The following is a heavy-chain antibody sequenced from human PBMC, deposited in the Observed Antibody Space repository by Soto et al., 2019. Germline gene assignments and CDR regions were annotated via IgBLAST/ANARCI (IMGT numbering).Heavy chain of an antibody. V-gene: IGHV3-23*01. J-gene: IGHJ4*02. Sequence: EVQLLESGGGLVQPGGSLRLSCAVSGFIFSNYPMTWVRQAPGKGLEWVSSVSPSGSNTYYADSMKGRFIMSRDNSENRLHLQMNSLRAEDTAVYFCARRDNSGWYSLDYWGQGTLVTVSS. CDR1: GFIFSNYP. CDR2: VSPSGSNT. D-gene: IGHD6-19*01. CDR3: ARRDNSGWYSLDY.